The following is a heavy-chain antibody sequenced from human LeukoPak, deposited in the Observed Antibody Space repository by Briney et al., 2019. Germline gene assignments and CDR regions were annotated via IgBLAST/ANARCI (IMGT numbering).Heavy chain of an antibody. Sequence: ASVKVSCKASGYTFTSYYMHWVRQAPGQGLEGMGWINTNTGNPTYAQGFTGRFVFSLDTSVSTAYLQISSLKAEDTAVYYCARRVRLDAFDIWGQGTMVTVSS. V-gene: IGHV7-4-1*02. CDR3: ARRVRLDAFDI. J-gene: IGHJ3*02. D-gene: IGHD3-10*01. CDR2: INTNTGNP. CDR1: GYTFTSYY.